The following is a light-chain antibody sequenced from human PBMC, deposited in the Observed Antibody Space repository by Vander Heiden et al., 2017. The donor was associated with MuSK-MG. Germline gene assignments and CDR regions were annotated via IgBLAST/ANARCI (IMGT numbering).Light chain of an antibody. V-gene: IGKV1-39*01. CDR3: QQRDSTPFT. CDR1: QSISSY. J-gene: IGKJ5*01. Sequence: DIQMTQSPSSLSASVGDRVTITCRASQSISSYLNWYQQKPGKAPKLLIYAASSLQSGVPSRFSGSGSGTDFTLTISRLQPEDFATYYCQQRDSTPFTFGQGTLVEIK. CDR2: AAS.